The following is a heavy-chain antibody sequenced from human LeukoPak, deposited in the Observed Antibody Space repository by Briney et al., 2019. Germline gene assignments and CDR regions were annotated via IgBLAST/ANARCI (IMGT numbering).Heavy chain of an antibody. J-gene: IGHJ6*04. Sequence: PGGSLRLSCATSGFTVSTNYMSWVRQTPGKGLELVALIYSDGTTHYAGSVRGRFTISRDNSKNTVDLQMDSLRDEDTAIYYCARRTGRYFGSGSAYGMDVWGGGTTVTVSS. D-gene: IGHD3-10*01. CDR2: IYSDGTT. V-gene: IGHV3-53*03. CDR1: GFTVSTNY. CDR3: ARRTGRYFGSGSAYGMDV.